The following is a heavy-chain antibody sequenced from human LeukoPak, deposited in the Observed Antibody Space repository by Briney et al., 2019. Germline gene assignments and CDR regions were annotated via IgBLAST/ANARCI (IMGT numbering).Heavy chain of an antibody. J-gene: IGHJ4*02. Sequence: SVKVSCKASGGTFSSYAISWVRQAPGQGLEWMGRIIPILGIANYAQKFQGRVTITADKSTSTAYMELSSLRSEDTAVYYCAKGGGTSMGIDYWGQGALVTVSS. V-gene: IGHV1-69*04. D-gene: IGHD5-18*01. CDR3: AKGGGTSMGIDY. CDR2: IIPILGIA. CDR1: GGTFSSYA.